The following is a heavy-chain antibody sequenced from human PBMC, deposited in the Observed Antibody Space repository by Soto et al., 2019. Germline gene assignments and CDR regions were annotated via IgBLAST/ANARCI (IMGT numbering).Heavy chain of an antibody. D-gene: IGHD2-21*02. CDR2: INAGNGNT. CDR1: GYTFTSYA. V-gene: IGHV1-3*01. Sequence: ASVKVSCKASGYTFTSYAMHWVRQAPGQRLEWMGWINAGNGNTKYSQKFQGRVTITRDTSASTAYMELSSLRSEDTAVYYCARSIVVVTALHYWGQAPLVTVSP. J-gene: IGHJ4*02. CDR3: ARSIVVVTALHY.